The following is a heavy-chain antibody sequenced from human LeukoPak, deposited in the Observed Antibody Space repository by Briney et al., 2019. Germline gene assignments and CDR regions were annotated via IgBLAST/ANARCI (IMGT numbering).Heavy chain of an antibody. J-gene: IGHJ4*02. CDR1: GGSFSGYY. CDR2: INHSGST. V-gene: IGHV4-34*01. D-gene: IGHD2-15*01. Sequence: SETLSLTCAVYGGSFSGYYWSWIRQTPGKGLEWIGEINHSGSTNYNPSLKSRVTISVDTSKNQFSLKLSSVTAADTAVYYCARGRKAAATRWWGHWGQGTLVTVSS. CDR3: ARGRKAAATRWWGH.